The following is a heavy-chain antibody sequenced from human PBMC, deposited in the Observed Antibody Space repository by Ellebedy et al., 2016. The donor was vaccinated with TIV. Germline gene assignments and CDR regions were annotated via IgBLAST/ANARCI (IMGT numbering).Heavy chain of an antibody. V-gene: IGHV1-69*10. CDR2: IIPILGLA. Sequence: ASVKVSCKASGGTFTSYAISWVRQAPGQGLEWMGRIIPILGLANYAQKFQGRVTITADKSTSTAYMEVNRLRSEDTAVYYCARGSGGSYGMDVWGQGTTVTVSS. J-gene: IGHJ6*02. D-gene: IGHD1-26*01. CDR1: GGTFTSYA. CDR3: ARGSGGSYGMDV.